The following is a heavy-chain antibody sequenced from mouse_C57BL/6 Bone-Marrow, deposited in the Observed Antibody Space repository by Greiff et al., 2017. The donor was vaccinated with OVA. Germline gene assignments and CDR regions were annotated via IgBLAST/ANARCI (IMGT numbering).Heavy chain of an antibody. CDR3: ARVGYYFDY. V-gene: IGHV1-81*01. CDR1: GYTFTSYG. D-gene: IGHD3-1*01. CDR2: IYPRSGNT. Sequence: QVQLQQFGAELARPGASVKLSCKASGYTFTSYGISWVKQRTGQGLEWIGEIYPRSGNTYYNEKFKGKATLTADKSSSTAYMELRSLTSEDSAVYFCARVGYYFDYWGQGTTLTVSS. J-gene: IGHJ2*01.